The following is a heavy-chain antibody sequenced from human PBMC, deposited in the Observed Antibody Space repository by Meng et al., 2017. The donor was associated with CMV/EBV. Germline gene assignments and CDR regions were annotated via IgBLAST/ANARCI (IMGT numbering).Heavy chain of an antibody. V-gene: IGHV4-30-4*08. CDR1: GGSISSGDYY. J-gene: IGHJ4*02. CDR3: ARAAPDYYDSSGPPDY. Sequence: QVHLLEPGHARGKPSQTLSLTCTVSGGSISSGDYYWSWIRQPPGKGLEWIGYIYYSGSTYYNPSLKSRVTISVDTSKNQFSLKLSSVTAADTAVYYCARAAPDYYDSSGPPDYWGQGTLVTVSS. D-gene: IGHD3-22*01. CDR2: IYYSGST.